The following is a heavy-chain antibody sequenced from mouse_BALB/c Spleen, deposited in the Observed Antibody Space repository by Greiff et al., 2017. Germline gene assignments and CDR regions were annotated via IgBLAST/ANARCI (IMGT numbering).Heavy chain of an antibody. Sequence: EVQVVESGPSLVKPSQTLSLTCSVTGDSITSGYWNWIRKFPGNKLEYMGYISYSGSTYYNPSLKSRISITRDTTKNQYYLQLNSVTTEDTATYYCARWYGYDGTMDYWGQGTSVTVSS. J-gene: IGHJ4*01. CDR2: ISYSGST. D-gene: IGHD2-2*01. CDR1: GDSITSGY. CDR3: ARWYGYDGTMDY. V-gene: IGHV3-8*02.